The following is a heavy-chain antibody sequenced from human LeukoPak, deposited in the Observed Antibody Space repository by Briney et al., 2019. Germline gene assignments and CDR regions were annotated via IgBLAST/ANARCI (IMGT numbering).Heavy chain of an antibody. V-gene: IGHV3-23*01. CDR1: GFTFSSYW. CDR3: AKDFWAYCGGDCFDY. Sequence: GGSLRLSCAASGFTFSSYWMSWVRQAPGKGLEWVSAISGSGGSTYYADSVKGRFTISRDNSKNTLYLQMNSLRAEDTAVYYCAKDFWAYCGGDCFDYWGQGTLVTVSS. J-gene: IGHJ4*02. D-gene: IGHD2-21*01. CDR2: ISGSGGST.